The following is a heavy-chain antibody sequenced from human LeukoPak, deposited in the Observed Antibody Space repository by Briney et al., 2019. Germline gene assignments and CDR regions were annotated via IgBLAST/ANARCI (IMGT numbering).Heavy chain of an antibody. Sequence: PGGSLRLSCAVSGFTFSSYGMHWVRQAPGKGLEWVAFIRYDGSNKYYADSVKGRFTISRDNSKNTLYLQMNSLRADDTAVYYCAKDFGYYDSTIESWGQGTLVSVSS. D-gene: IGHD3-22*01. CDR1: GFTFSSYG. CDR2: IRYDGSNK. V-gene: IGHV3-30*02. CDR3: AKDFGYYDSTIES. J-gene: IGHJ4*02.